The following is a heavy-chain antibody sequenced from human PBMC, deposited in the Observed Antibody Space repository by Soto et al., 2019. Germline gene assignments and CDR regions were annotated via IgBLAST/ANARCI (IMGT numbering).Heavy chain of an antibody. V-gene: IGHV4-31*03. J-gene: IGHJ6*02. CDR2: IYYSGST. Sequence: QVQLQESGPGLVKPSQTLSLTCTVSGGSISSGGYCWSWIRQHPGKGLEWIGYIYYSGSTYYNPSLKSRVTISVDTSKNQFSLKLSSVTAADTAVYYCARDGRQIWGCSGGSCYGGHGMDVWGQGTTVTVSS. CDR1: GGSISSGGYC. D-gene: IGHD2-15*01. CDR3: ARDGRQIWGCSGGSCYGGHGMDV.